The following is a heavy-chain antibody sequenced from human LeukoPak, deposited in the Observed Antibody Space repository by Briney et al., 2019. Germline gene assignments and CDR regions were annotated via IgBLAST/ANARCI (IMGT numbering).Heavy chain of an antibody. Sequence: PGGSLRLSCAASGFTFSSYGMHWVRQAPGKGLEWVAVIWYDGSNKYYADSVKGRFTISRDNSKNTLYQQMNSLRAEDTAVYYCAKDGPYSSGWKDLDYWGQGTLVTVSS. V-gene: IGHV3-33*06. J-gene: IGHJ4*02. CDR3: AKDGPYSSGWKDLDY. CDR1: GFTFSSYG. CDR2: IWYDGSNK. D-gene: IGHD6-25*01.